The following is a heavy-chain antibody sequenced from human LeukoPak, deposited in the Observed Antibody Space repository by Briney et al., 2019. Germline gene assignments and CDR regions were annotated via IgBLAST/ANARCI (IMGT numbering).Heavy chain of an antibody. Sequence: SETMSLTCTVSAGSVSGYQWSWIRQPPGQGLECIGHIYFTGSTTYNPSLKSRVTISVDTSQNQFSLSLTSVTSADTAVYYCARVTAAGGGFDHWGQGTLVTVSS. CDR3: ARVTAAGGGFDH. CDR1: AGSVSGYQ. CDR2: IYFTGST. D-gene: IGHD2-15*01. V-gene: IGHV4-59*02. J-gene: IGHJ4*02.